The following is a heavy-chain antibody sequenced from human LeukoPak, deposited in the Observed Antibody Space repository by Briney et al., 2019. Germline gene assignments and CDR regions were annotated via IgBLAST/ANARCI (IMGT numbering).Heavy chain of an antibody. J-gene: IGHJ5*02. CDR2: INHSGST. CDR1: GGSFSGYY. CDR3: ARDKRRPTMVRGRTYWFDP. V-gene: IGHV4-34*01. Sequence: PSETLSLTCAVYGGSFSGYYWSWIRQPPGKGLEWSGEINHSGSTNYNPSLKSRVTISVDTSKNQFSLKLSSVTAADTAVYYCARDKRRPTMVRGRTYWFDPWGQGTLVTVSS. D-gene: IGHD3-10*01.